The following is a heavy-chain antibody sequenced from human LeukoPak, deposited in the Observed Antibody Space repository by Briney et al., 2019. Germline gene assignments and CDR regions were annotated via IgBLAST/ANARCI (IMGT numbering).Heavy chain of an antibody. D-gene: IGHD3-16*01. Sequence: NPSETLSLTCAVYGGSVSGYYWSWIRQPQPPGKGLEWVGEINHSGSTKYHPSLKSRVTISVDTSKNQFSLKLSSVAAADTAVYYCARDYRSTIGGEYGMDVWGQGTTVTVSS. CDR1: GGSVSGYY. CDR2: INHSGST. V-gene: IGHV4-34*01. CDR3: ARDYRSTIGGEYGMDV. J-gene: IGHJ6*02.